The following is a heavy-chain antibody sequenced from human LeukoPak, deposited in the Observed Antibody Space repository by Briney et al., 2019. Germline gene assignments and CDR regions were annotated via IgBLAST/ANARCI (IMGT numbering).Heavy chain of an antibody. Sequence: GESLKISCEVSGHRFTNHWIGWVRPMPGKGLEWMGIINLGDSDTKYSPSFQGQVTISLDKSISTAYLQWRSLKASDTAMYYCARRPYSGSPNWFDPWGQGTLVTVSS. CDR2: INLGDSDT. V-gene: IGHV5-51*01. CDR3: ARRPYSGSPNWFDP. J-gene: IGHJ5*02. D-gene: IGHD1-26*01. CDR1: GHRFTNHW.